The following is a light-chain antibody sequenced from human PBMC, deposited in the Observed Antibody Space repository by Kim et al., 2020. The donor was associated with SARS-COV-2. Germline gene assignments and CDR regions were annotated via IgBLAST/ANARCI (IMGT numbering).Light chain of an antibody. CDR1: ETISGW. CDR3: QQYKSYPIT. V-gene: IGKV1-5*03. Sequence: DIQMTQSPSTLSASVGDRVTITCRASETISGWLAWYQQKPGNAPKVLIFKASSLEGGVPARFSGSGSGTEFTLTISSLQPEDSATYYCQQYKSYPITFGQGTQLEIK. J-gene: IGKJ5*01. CDR2: KAS.